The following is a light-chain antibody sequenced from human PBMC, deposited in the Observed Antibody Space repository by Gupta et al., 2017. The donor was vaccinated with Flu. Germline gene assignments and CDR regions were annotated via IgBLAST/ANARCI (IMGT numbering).Light chain of an antibody. V-gene: IGLV1-44*01. J-gene: IGLJ3*02. CDR1: SANIESNS. CDR2: YND. CDR3: AAWDDSLGGWV. Sequence: QSELTQPPSASGTPGQRVTISCSGSSANIESNSVTWYQQFPGTAPKLLIYYNDQRPAGVPDRVSGSKSGTSASLAISGLQSEDEADYYCAAWDDSLGGWVFGGGTKLTAL.